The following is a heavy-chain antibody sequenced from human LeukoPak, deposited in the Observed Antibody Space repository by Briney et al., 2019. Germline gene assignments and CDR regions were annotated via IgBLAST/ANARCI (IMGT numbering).Heavy chain of an antibody. J-gene: IGHJ6*03. V-gene: IGHV1-8*01. D-gene: IGHD3-3*01. CDR1: GYTFTSYD. CDR2: MNPNSGNT. CDR3: ARATRFLEWLLLYYYYMDV. Sequence: ASVKVSCKASGYTFTSYDINWVRQATGQGLEWMGWMNPNSGNTGYAQKFQGRVTMTRNTSISTAYMELSSLRSEDTAVYYCARATRFLEWLLLYYYYMDVWGKGTTVTVSS.